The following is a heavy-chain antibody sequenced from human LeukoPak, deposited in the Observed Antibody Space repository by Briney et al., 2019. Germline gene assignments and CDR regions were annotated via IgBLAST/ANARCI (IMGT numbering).Heavy chain of an antibody. J-gene: IGHJ6*04. V-gene: IGHV4-38-2*01. D-gene: IGHD2-21*02. CDR2: IYHSGST. Sequence: SETLSLTCAVSGYSISSGYYWGWIRQPPGKGLEWIGSIYHSGSTYYNPSLKSRVTISVDTSNNQFSLKLSSVTAADTAVYYCAGGDPSEMDVWGKGTTVTVSS. CDR3: AGGDPSEMDV. CDR1: GYSISSGYY.